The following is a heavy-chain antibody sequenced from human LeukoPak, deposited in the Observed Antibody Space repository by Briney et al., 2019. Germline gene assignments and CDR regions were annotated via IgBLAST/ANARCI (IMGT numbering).Heavy chain of an antibody. CDR2: ISVNNGDT. D-gene: IGHD6-19*01. Sequence: ASVKVSCKASGYSFINYGISWVRQAPGQGLEWMGWISVNNGDTSSAQKLQGRVTMTTDTSTSTAYMELRSLRSDDTAVYYCAREGYTSGFPFDIWGQGTMVTVSS. J-gene: IGHJ3*02. CDR1: GYSFINYG. CDR3: AREGYTSGFPFDI. V-gene: IGHV1-18*01.